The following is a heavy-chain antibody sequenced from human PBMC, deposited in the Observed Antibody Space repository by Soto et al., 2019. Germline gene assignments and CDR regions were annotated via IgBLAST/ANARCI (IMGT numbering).Heavy chain of an antibody. CDR2: INHSGSS. J-gene: IGHJ4*02. Sequence: SETLSLTCAVYGESFSGYYWSWIRQSPGKGLEWIGEINHSGSSISNPSLKSRVTISVDTSKNQFSLKLRSVTAADTAAYYCARGISLIVEVHRDAPDKYYFDSWSQGTLVTVSS. D-gene: IGHD2-15*01. CDR3: ARGISLIVEVHRDAPDKYYFDS. V-gene: IGHV4-34*01. CDR1: GESFSGYY.